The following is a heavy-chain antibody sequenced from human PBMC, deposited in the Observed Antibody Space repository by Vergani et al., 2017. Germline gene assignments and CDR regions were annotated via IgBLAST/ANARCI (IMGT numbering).Heavy chain of an antibody. J-gene: IGHJ4*02. Sequence: QVQLVESGGGVVQPGRSLRLSCAASGFTFSSYGMHWVRQAPGKGLEWVAVISYDGSNKYYADSVKGRFTISRDNSKNTLYLQMNSLRAEDTAVYYCARDLSSGYDYWYYFDYWGQGTLVTVSS. D-gene: IGHD5-12*01. CDR2: ISYDGSNK. CDR3: ARDLSSGYDYWYYFDY. CDR1: GFTFSSYG. V-gene: IGHV3-30*03.